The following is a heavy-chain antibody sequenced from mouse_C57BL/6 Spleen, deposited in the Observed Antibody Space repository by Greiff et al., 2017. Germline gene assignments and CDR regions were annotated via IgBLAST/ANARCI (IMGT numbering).Heavy chain of an antibody. J-gene: IGHJ4*01. V-gene: IGHV14-2*01. CDR3: ARGEDYGSSYYAMDY. D-gene: IGHD1-1*01. CDR1: GFNIKDYY. CDR2: IDPEDGET. Sequence: EVQLQESGAELVKPGASVKLSCTASGFNIKDYYMHWVKQRTEQGLEWIGRIDPEDGETKYAPKFQGKATITADTASNTAYLQLSSLTSEDTAVYYCARGEDYGSSYYAMDYWGQGTSVTVSS.